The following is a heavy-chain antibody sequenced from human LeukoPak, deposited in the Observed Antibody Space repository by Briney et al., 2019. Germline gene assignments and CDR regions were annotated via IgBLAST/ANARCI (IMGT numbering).Heavy chain of an antibody. D-gene: IGHD1-26*01. Sequence: SETLSLTCAVSGYSISSGYYWGWIRQSPGKGLEGIGSIYHSGSTYYNPSLKSRVTISVDTSKTPFSLKLNSVTAADTAVYYCARASRDHSGSYPWGQGTLVTVSS. CDR3: ARASRDHSGSYP. J-gene: IGHJ5*02. CDR1: GYSISSGYY. V-gene: IGHV4-38-2*01. CDR2: IYHSGST.